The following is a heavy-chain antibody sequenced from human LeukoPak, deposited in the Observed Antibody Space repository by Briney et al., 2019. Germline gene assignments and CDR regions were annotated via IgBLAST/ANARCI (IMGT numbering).Heavy chain of an antibody. CDR1: GFSFSTYW. V-gene: IGHV3-74*03. CDR3: AGTRYIDY. Sequence: GGSLRLSCAASGFSFSTYWMHWVRQVPGKGLGWVSRINSDGSSTTYADSVKGRCTISRDNAKKTLYLQMNSLRAEDTAVYYFAGTRYIDYWGQGTLVTVSS. J-gene: IGHJ4*02. CDR2: INSDGSST.